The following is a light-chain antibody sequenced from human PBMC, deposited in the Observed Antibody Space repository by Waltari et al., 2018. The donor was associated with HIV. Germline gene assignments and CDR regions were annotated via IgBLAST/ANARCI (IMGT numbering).Light chain of an antibody. Sequence: QSVVTQPPSVSGSPGQRVTISCTGSSSNIGAGYDVHWYRHLPGTAPNLLISGNSNRPSGVPDRFSGSKSGTSASLAITGLQAEDEADYYCQSYDSSLSGSDVVFGGGTELTVL. CDR3: QSYDSSLSGSDVV. J-gene: IGLJ2*01. CDR2: GNS. CDR1: SSNIGAGYD. V-gene: IGLV1-40*01.